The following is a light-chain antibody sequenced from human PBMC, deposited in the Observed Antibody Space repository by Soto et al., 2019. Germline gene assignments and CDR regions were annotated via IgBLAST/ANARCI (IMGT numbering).Light chain of an antibody. J-gene: IGKJ4*01. CDR1: QTVRNN. V-gene: IGKV3-11*01. CDR2: DAS. CDR3: QQHSNWPLT. Sequence: EIVLTQSRATLSLSPGERATRSGRASQTVRNNLAGYQQRPGQAPRLLIHDASSSATGIPARFSGSGSGTDFPLPISSLPPEDFALYSCQQHSNWPLTSAGGTKVAIK.